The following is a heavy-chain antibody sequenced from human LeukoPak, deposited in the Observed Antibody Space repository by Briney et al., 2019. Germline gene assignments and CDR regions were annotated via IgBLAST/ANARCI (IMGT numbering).Heavy chain of an antibody. Sequence: PSETLSLTCTVSGGSISSYYWSWIRQPPGKGLEWIGYIYYSGSTNYNPSLKRRVTISVDTSTNQFSLKLSSVTAADTAVYYCARGAYPSGYYMDVWGKGTTVTVSS. J-gene: IGHJ6*03. CDR2: IYYSGST. CDR3: ARGAYPSGYYMDV. CDR1: GGSISSYY. V-gene: IGHV4-59*01.